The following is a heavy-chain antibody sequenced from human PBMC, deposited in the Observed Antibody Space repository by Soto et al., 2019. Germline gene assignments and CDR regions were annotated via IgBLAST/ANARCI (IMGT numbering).Heavy chain of an antibody. CDR3: AKDRGNSNPSDFDY. D-gene: IGHD4-4*01. Sequence: EVQLVESGGDLVKPGGSLRLSCAASGFSFSTYSMNWVRQAPGKGLEWVSSISSSSSFIYYADSVKRRFTISRDNAKNSLFLQMNSLRAEDTAVYYCAKDRGNSNPSDFDYWGQGTLVTVS. CDR2: ISSSSSFI. CDR1: GFSFSTYS. J-gene: IGHJ4*02. V-gene: IGHV3-21*01.